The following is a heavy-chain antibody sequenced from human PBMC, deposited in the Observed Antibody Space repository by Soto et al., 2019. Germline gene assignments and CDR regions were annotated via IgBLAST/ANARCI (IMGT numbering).Heavy chain of an antibody. D-gene: IGHD3-10*01. CDR3: ARGGPPIDY. Sequence: QVQLVQSGAEEKKPGASVKVSCKASGYTFSSYAMHWVRQAPGQRLEWMGWINAGNGNTKYSQKFQGRVTITRDTAASTASMELSSLRSEDTAVYYCARGGPPIDYWCQGTLVTVSS. V-gene: IGHV1-3*05. J-gene: IGHJ4*02. CDR2: INAGNGNT. CDR1: GYTFSSYA.